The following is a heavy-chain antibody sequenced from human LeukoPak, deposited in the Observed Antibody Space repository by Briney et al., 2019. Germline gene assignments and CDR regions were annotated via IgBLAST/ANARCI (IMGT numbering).Heavy chain of an antibody. J-gene: IGHJ5*01. D-gene: IGHD6-13*01. CDR1: GYSFTNYW. CDR2: IYPGGSDT. CDR3: ARPAGYSSNWYDY. V-gene: IGHV5-51*01. Sequence: GESLKISCKGSGYSFTNYWIGWVRQMPGRGLEWMGSIYPGGSDTRYSPSFQGQVTISADKSITTAYQQWTSLKASDTAMYYCARPAGYSSNWYDYWGQGTLVTVSS.